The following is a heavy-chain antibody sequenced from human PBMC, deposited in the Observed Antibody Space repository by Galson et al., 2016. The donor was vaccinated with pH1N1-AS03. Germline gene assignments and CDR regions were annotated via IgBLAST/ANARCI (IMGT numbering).Heavy chain of an antibody. Sequence: TLSLTCTVSSGSISGYYWSWTRQPPGKGLEWIGYIYYTGMTNYNPSLKSRVTISVDTSKNQFSLKLSTVTAADTAIYYCARQNGHRLLWDYWGQGTLVTVSS. V-gene: IGHV4-59*08. D-gene: IGHD2-8*01. CDR2: IYYTGMT. CDR1: SGSISGYY. J-gene: IGHJ4*02. CDR3: ARQNGHRLLWDY.